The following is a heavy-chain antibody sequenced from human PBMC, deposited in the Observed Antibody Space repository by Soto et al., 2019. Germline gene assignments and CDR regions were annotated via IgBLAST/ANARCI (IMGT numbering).Heavy chain of an antibody. J-gene: IGHJ4*02. CDR3: ATHDYDYVWGSYRYTGAPIFDY. CDR2: ISSSSSYI. V-gene: IGHV3-21*01. Sequence: GGSLRLSCAASVFTFSSYSMNWVRQAPGKGLEWVSSISSSSSYIYYADSVKGRFTISRDNAKNSLYLQMNSLRAEDTAVYYCATHDYDYVWGSYRYTGAPIFDYWGQGTLVTVSS. CDR1: VFTFSSYS. D-gene: IGHD3-16*02.